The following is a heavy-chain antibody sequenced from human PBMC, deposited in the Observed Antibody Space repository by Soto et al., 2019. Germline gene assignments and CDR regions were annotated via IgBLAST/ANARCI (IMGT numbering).Heavy chain of an antibody. CDR3: AKGVAVPGTYFQH. J-gene: IGHJ1*01. Sequence: GGSLRLSCAASGFTFSSYGMHWVRQAPGKGLEWVAVIYDGSNEYYGDSVKGRFTISRDNSKNTLYLQMNSLRAEDTAMYYCAKGVAVPGTYFQHWGQGTLVTVSS. V-gene: IGHV3-30*18. D-gene: IGHD6-19*01. CDR2: IYDGSNE. CDR1: GFTFSSYG.